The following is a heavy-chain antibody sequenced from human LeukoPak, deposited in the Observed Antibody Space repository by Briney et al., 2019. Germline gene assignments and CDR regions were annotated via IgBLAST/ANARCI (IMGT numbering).Heavy chain of an antibody. CDR3: AKDLSSIFDALNI. D-gene: IGHD3-3*01. Sequence: GGSLRLSCAASGFTFDEFAMHWVRQAPGKGLEWVSLISGDGATTYYAASVKGRFTISRDNKKNFLYLQMDNLGTEDTVLFYCAKDLSSIFDALNIWGQGTLVTVSS. CDR2: ISGDGATT. V-gene: IGHV3-43*02. J-gene: IGHJ3*02. CDR1: GFTFDEFA.